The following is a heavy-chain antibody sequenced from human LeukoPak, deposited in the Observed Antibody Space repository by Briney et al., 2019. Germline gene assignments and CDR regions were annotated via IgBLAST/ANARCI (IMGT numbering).Heavy chain of an antibody. D-gene: IGHD2-21*02. Sequence: GGSLRLSCAASEFSFRSYSMNWVRQAPGKGLEWIAYISNTGSTIYYADSVKGRFTISRDNAKRSLYLQMNSLRAEDTAVYYCARGAQAVLVSASLDYWGQGTLVTVSS. J-gene: IGHJ4*02. CDR1: EFSFRSYS. V-gene: IGHV3-48*04. CDR2: ISNTGSTI. CDR3: ARGAQAVLVSASLDY.